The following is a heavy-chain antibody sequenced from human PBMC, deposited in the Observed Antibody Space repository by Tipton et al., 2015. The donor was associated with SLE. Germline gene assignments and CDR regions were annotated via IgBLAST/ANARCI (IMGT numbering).Heavy chain of an antibody. V-gene: IGHV3-30*04. D-gene: IGHD1-1*01. CDR3: ARDGRREGFDI. J-gene: IGHJ3*02. Sequence: SLRLSCAASGFTFSSYSMHWVRQAPGKGLEWVAVISYDGSNKHYADSVKGRFTISRDNSKNTLYLQMNSLRAEDTAVYYCARDGRREGFDIWGQGTMVTVSS. CDR1: GFTFSSYS. CDR2: ISYDGSNK.